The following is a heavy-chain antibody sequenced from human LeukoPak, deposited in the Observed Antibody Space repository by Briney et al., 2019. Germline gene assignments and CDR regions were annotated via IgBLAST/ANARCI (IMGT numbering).Heavy chain of an antibody. CDR3: AKDGRRGEGSYGTDDY. V-gene: IGHV3-23*01. Sequence: GGSLRLSCAAPGFTFSSYAMSWVRQAPGKGLEWVSAISGSGGSTYYADSVKGRFTISRDNSKNTLYLQMNSLRAEDTAVYYCAKDGRRGEGSYGTDDYWGQGTLVTISS. D-gene: IGHD5-18*01. CDR2: ISGSGGST. J-gene: IGHJ4*02. CDR1: GFTFSSYA.